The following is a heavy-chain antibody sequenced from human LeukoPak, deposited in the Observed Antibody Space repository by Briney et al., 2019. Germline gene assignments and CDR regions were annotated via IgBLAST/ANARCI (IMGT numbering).Heavy chain of an antibody. V-gene: IGHV3-21*01. J-gene: IGHJ6*02. CDR1: GSTFSSYS. CDR2: ISSSSSYI. CDR3: ARGVPYYYGSGSSQYYCGMDV. D-gene: IGHD3-10*01. Sequence: GGSLRLSCAASGSTFSSYSMNWVRQAPGKGLEWVSSISSSSSYIYYADSVKGRFTISRDNAKNSLYLQMNSLRAEDTAVYYCARGVPYYYGSGSSQYYCGMDVWGQGTTVTVSS.